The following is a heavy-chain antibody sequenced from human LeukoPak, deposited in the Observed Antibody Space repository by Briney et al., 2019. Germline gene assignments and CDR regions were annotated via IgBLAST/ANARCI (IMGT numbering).Heavy chain of an antibody. CDR3: VRIGGAGLSYSYYGMDV. J-gene: IGHJ6*02. CDR2: ISSRNNVT. D-gene: IGHD4/OR15-4a*01. Sequence: GGSLRLSCAASGFTFSSFSLTWVRQAPGEGLKWISYISSRNNVTYYADSVKGRFSISRDNAKNSLYLQMNSLRDDDTAAYYCVRIGGAGLSYSYYGMDVWGQGTTVTVSS. V-gene: IGHV3-48*02. CDR1: GFTFSSFS.